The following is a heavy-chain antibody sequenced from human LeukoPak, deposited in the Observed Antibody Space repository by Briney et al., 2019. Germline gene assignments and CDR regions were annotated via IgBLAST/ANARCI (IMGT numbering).Heavy chain of an antibody. CDR2: ISSSSSTI. V-gene: IGHV3-48*04. CDR3: AKDREEGYYYYMDV. J-gene: IGHJ6*03. CDR1: GFTFSSYS. Sequence: PGGSLRLSCAASGFTFSSYSMNWVRQAPGKGLEWVSYISSSSSTIYYADSVKGRFTISRDNAKNSLYLQMNSLRAEDTALYYCAKDREEGYYYYMDVWGKGTTVTVSS. D-gene: IGHD1-26*01.